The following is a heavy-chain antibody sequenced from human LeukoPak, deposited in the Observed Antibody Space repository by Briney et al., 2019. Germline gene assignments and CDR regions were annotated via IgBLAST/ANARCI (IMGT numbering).Heavy chain of an antibody. D-gene: IGHD6-13*01. CDR3: ARGGVAAAGYYYYYYMDV. J-gene: IGHJ6*03. CDR1: GYTFTSYD. CDR2: MNPNSGNT. Sequence: ASVKVSCKASGYTFTSYDINWVRQAPGQGLEWMGWMNPNSGNTGYAQKFQGRVTMTRNTSISTAYMELSSLRSEDTAVYYCARGGVAAAGYYYYYYMDVWGKGTTVTISS. V-gene: IGHV1-8*01.